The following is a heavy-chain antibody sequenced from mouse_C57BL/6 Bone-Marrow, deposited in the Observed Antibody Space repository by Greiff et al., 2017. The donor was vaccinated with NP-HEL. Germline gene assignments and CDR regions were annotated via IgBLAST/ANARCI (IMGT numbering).Heavy chain of an antibody. V-gene: IGHV1-7*01. D-gene: IGHD1-1*01. Sequence: QVQLQQSGAELAKPGASVKLSCKASGYTFTSYWMHWVKQRPGQGLEWIGYINPSSGYTKYNQKFKDKATLTADKYSSTAYMQLSSLTYEDSAVYYCARRRGYGSSLDAMDYWGQGTSVTVSS. CDR3: ARRRGYGSSLDAMDY. J-gene: IGHJ4*01. CDR2: INPSSGYT. CDR1: GYTFTSYW.